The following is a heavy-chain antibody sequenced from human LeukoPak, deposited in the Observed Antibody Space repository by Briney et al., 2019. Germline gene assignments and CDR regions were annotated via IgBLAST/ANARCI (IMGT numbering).Heavy chain of an antibody. D-gene: IGHD2-2*01. J-gene: IGHJ1*01. V-gene: IGHV3-23*01. CDR2: ISGSGGST. Sequence: PGGSLRLSCAASGFTVSSNYMSWVRQAPGKGLEWVSAISGSGGSTYYADSVKGRFTISRDNSKNTLYLQMNSLRAEDTAVYYCAKDSGPVVPAAREYFQHWGQGTLVTVSS. CDR3: AKDSGPVVPAAREYFQH. CDR1: GFTVSSNY.